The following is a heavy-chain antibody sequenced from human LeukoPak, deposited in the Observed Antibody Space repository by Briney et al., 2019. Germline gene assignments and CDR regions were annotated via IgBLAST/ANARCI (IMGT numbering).Heavy chain of an antibody. Sequence: SVKVSCKASGGTFSSYAISWVRQAPGQGLEWMGGIIPIFGTANYAQKFQGRVTITADESTSTAYMELSSLRSEDTAVYYCARGFLASYYYYYYMDVWGKGTTVTISS. D-gene: IGHD2-21*01. V-gene: IGHV1-69*13. CDR3: ARGFLASYYYYYYMDV. CDR2: IIPIFGTA. CDR1: GGTFSSYA. J-gene: IGHJ6*03.